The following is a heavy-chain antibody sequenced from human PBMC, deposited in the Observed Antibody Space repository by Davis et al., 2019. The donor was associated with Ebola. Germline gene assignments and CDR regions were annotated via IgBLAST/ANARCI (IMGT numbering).Heavy chain of an antibody. D-gene: IGHD3-22*01. V-gene: IGHV4-31*11. Sequence: SETLSLTCAVSGGSISSGGYSWSWIRQHPGKGLEWIGYIYYSGSTYYNPSLKSRVTISVDTSKNQFSLKLSSVTAADTAVYYCARRIGYYYDSSGYRVHYYFDYWGQGTLVTVSS. J-gene: IGHJ4*02. CDR1: GGSISSGGYS. CDR3: ARRIGYYYDSSGYRVHYYFDY. CDR2: IYYSGST.